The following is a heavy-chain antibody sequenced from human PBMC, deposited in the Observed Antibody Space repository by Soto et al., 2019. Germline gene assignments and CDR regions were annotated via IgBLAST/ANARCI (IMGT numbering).Heavy chain of an antibody. CDR2: ISGSGGST. V-gene: IGHV3-23*01. D-gene: IGHD2-2*01. CDR1: GFTFSSYA. CDR3: AKASYTTPYCSSTSCYQGVDY. J-gene: IGHJ4*02. Sequence: GGSLRLSCAASGFTFSSYAMSWVRQASGKGLEWVSAISGSGGSTYYADSVKGRFTISRDNSKNTLYLQMNSLRAEDTAVYYCAKASYTTPYCSSTSCYQGVDYWGQGTLVTVSS.